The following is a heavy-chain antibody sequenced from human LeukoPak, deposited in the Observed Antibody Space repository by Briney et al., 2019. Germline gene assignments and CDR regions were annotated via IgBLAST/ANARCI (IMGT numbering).Heavy chain of an antibody. V-gene: IGHV4-59*01. Sequence: SETLSLTCTVPGGSISSYYWSWIRQPPGKGLEWIGYIYYSGSTNYNPSLKSRVTISVDTSKNQFSLKLSSVTAADTAVYYCARDRNRGGDFDYWGQGTLVTVSS. CDR3: ARDRNRGGDFDY. CDR2: IYYSGST. CDR1: GGSISSYY. D-gene: IGHD3-10*01. J-gene: IGHJ4*02.